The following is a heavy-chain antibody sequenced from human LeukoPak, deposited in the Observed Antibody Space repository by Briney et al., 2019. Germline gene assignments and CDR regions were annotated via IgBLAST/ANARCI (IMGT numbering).Heavy chain of an antibody. CDR3: AKAVAGNGPFDY. CDR1: GFTFSSFG. D-gene: IGHD6-19*01. Sequence: GGSLRLSCAASGFTFSSFGMSWVRQAPGKGLEWVSAISGSGGSTYYADSVKGRFTISRDNSKNTLCLQMNSLRAEDTAVYYCAKAVAGNGPFDYWGQGTLVTVSS. J-gene: IGHJ4*02. CDR2: ISGSGGST. V-gene: IGHV3-23*01.